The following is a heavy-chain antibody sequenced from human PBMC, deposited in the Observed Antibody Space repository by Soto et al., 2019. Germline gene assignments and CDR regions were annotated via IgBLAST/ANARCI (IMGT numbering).Heavy chain of an antibody. Sequence: PGGSLRLSCAASGFTFSSYAMSWVRQAPGKGLEWVSAISGSGGSTYYADSVKGRFTISRDNSKNTLYLQMNSLRAEDTAVYYCAKDRELPYGYSSGWYPLPLSLSGRGRPDIPTWGQGTMVTVSS. D-gene: IGHD6-19*01. CDR1: GFTFSSYA. CDR2: ISGSGGST. J-gene: IGHJ3*01. CDR3: AKDRELPYGYSSGWYPLPLSLSGRGRPDIPT. V-gene: IGHV3-23*01.